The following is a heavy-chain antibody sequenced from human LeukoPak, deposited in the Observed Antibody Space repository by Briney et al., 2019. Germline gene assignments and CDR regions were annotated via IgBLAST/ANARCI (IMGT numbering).Heavy chain of an antibody. CDR1: GYTFTGYY. CDR2: INPNSGGT. D-gene: IGHD1-26*01. Sequence: ASVTVSCKASGYTFTGYYMHWVRQAPGQGLEWMGWINPNSGGTNYAQKFQGRVTMTRDTSISTAYMELSRLRSDDTAVYYCAREGEWELLLHYYYMDVWGKGTTVTVSS. J-gene: IGHJ6*03. V-gene: IGHV1-2*02. CDR3: AREGEWELLLHYYYMDV.